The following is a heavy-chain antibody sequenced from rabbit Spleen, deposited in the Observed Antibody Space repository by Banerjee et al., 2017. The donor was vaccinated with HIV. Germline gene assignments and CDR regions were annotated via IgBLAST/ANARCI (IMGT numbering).Heavy chain of an antibody. D-gene: IGHD8-1*01. Sequence: EQLEESGGGLVKPEGSLTLTCKASGFSFSDRDVMCWVRQAPGKGLQWIACINTYTARPVYATWAKGRFTISRPSSTTVTLQMTSLTAADTATYFCARDLVVVIGWNFNLWGPGTLVTVS. J-gene: IGHJ4*01. V-gene: IGHV1S45*01. CDR3: ARDLVVVIGWNFNL. CDR2: INTYTARP. CDR1: GFSFSDRDV.